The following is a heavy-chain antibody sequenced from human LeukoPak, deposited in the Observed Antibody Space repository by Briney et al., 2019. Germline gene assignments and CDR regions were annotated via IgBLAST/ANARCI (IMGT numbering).Heavy chain of an antibody. Sequence: ASVKVSCKASGYTFTTYGVSWVRQAPGQGLEWMGWISTYNGNTNYAQKLQGRVTMTTDTSTSTAFMELRSLRSDDTAIYYCARGGGQLERPRYWGQGTLVTVSS. CDR3: ARGGGQLERPRY. V-gene: IGHV1-18*01. J-gene: IGHJ4*02. CDR1: GYTFTTYG. CDR2: ISTYNGNT. D-gene: IGHD1-1*01.